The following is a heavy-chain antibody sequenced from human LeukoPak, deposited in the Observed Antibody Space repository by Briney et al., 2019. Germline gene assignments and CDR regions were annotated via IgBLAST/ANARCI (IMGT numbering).Heavy chain of an antibody. CDR1: GGTFSSYA. Sequence: ASVKVSCKASGGTFSSYAISWVRQAPGQGLEWMGGITPIFGTAKYAQKVQGRVTMSTDESTSTAYMELSSLRSEDTAVYYCAREGGVTVFGVAQPGGAFDIWGQGTMVTVSS. CDR2: ITPIFGTA. CDR3: AREGGVTVFGVAQPGGAFDI. J-gene: IGHJ3*02. V-gene: IGHV1-69*05. D-gene: IGHD3-3*01.